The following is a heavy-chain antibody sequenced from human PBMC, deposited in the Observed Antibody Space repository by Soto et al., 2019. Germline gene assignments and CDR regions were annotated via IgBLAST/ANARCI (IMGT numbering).Heavy chain of an antibody. CDR3: TRANWYSEY. CDR2: IYYNGNT. J-gene: IGHJ4*02. Sequence: HVQLQEAGPGLVKPSETLSLTCTVSGGSISNHYCSWIRQPPGKGLARIGNIYYNGNTNYNPPLKSRVTMSVDTSRHQTSLKLTPGTPADTAFYYCTRANWYSEYWGQGTLVTV. V-gene: IGHV4-59*11. D-gene: IGHD7-27*01. CDR1: GGSISNHY.